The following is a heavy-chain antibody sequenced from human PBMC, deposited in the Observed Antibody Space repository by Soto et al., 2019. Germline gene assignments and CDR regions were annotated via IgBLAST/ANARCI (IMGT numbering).Heavy chain of an antibody. CDR3: AKVKGCSGGSCYVLDY. D-gene: IGHD2-15*01. J-gene: IGHJ4*02. CDR2: ISGNGGNT. Sequence: GGSLRLSCAASGFTFSSYAMNWVRQAPGKGLEWVSGISGNGGNTYYVDAVRGRFTISRDNSKNTLYLQMNSLRAEDTAVYFRAKVKGCSGGSCYVLDYWGQGTLVTVSS. CDR1: GFTFSSYA. V-gene: IGHV3-23*01.